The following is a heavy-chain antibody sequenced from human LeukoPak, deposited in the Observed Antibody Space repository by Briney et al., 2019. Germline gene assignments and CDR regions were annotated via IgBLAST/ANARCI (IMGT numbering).Heavy chain of an antibody. CDR2: IDSRGST. V-gene: IGHV4-4*07. Sequence: SETLSLTCTVSGGSISNYYWSWIRQPAGKGLELIGRIDSRGSTTYNPSLKSRVTMSVDTSKNQFSLKMTSVTAADTAVYYCARVTDPATYDSSGYPDAFDIWGQGTMVTVSS. D-gene: IGHD3-22*01. CDR3: ARVTDPATYDSSGYPDAFDI. CDR1: GGSISNYY. J-gene: IGHJ3*02.